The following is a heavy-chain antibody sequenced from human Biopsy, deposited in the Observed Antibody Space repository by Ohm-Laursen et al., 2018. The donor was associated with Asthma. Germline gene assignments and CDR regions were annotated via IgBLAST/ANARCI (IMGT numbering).Heavy chain of an antibody. J-gene: IGHJ4*02. CDR2: INTNTGNP. Sequence: GASVKVSCKSSGYTVTRYAINWVRQAPGQGLEWMGWINTNTGNPTYAQGFTGRFVFSLDTSVNTAHPQISSLKAEDTAVYFCARMISYYDEMRDPFFDYWGQGTLVTVSS. D-gene: IGHD3-16*01. V-gene: IGHV7-4-1*02. CDR1: GYTVTRYA. CDR3: ARMISYYDEMRDPFFDY.